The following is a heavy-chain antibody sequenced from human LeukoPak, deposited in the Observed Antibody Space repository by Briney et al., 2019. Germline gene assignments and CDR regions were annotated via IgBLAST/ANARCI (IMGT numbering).Heavy chain of an antibody. CDR3: ARALTLYSYGQGY. CDR2: ISSSSSYI. Sequence: GGSLRLSCAVSGFTFSSYEMNWVRQAPGKGLEWVSSISSSSSYIYYADSVKGRFTISRDNAKNSLYLQMNSLRAEDTAVYYCARALTLYSYGQGYWGQGTLVTVSS. J-gene: IGHJ4*02. D-gene: IGHD5-18*01. V-gene: IGHV3-21*01. CDR1: GFTFSSYE.